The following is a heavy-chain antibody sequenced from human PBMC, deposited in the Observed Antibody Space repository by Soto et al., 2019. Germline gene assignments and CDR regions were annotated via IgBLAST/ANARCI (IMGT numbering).Heavy chain of an antibody. CDR1: GYSFTNYW. CDR3: ARRYSSVWYTFDY. J-gene: IGHJ4*02. CDR2: IYPGDSDT. Sequence: GESLKISCMGSGYSFTNYWIGWVRQMPGKGLEWMGIIYPGDSDTRYSPSFQGQVTISADKSISNAYLQWRSLKASDTAMYYCARRYSSVWYTFDYWGQGTLVTVSS. V-gene: IGHV5-51*01. D-gene: IGHD6-19*01.